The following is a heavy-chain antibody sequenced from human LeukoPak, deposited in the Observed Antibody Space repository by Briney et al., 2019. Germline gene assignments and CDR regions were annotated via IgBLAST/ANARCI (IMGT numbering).Heavy chain of an antibody. D-gene: IGHD2-15*01. CDR1: GFTFSSYS. J-gene: IGHJ5*02. Sequence: GGSLRLSCAASGFTFSSYSMNWVRQAPGKGLGWVSYISSSSSTIYYADSVKGRFTISRDNAKNSLYLQMNSLRAEDTAVYYCARAREKRVAILGDNWFDPWGQGTLVTVSS. CDR3: ARAREKRVAILGDNWFDP. CDR2: ISSSSSTI. V-gene: IGHV3-48*04.